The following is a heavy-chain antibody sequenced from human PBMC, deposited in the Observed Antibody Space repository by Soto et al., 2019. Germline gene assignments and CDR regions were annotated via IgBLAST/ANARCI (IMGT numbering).Heavy chain of an antibody. V-gene: IGHV4-59*01. Sequence: SETLSLTCTVSGGSISSYYWSWIRQPPGKGLEWIGYIYYSGCTNYNPSLKSRVTISVDTSKNQFSLKLSSVTAADTAVYYCASLGVFYDSSGYADYWGQGTLVTVSS. CDR3: ASLGVFYDSSGYADY. D-gene: IGHD3-22*01. CDR2: IYYSGCT. CDR1: GGSISSYY. J-gene: IGHJ4*02.